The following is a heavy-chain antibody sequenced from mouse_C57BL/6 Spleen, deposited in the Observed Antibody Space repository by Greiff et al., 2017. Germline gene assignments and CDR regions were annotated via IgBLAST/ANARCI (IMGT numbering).Heavy chain of an antibody. CDR2: ISDGGSYT. D-gene: IGHD2-12*01. J-gene: IGHJ2*01. CDR1: GFTFSSYA. V-gene: IGHV5-4*01. Sequence: EVKLMESGGGLVKPGGSLKLSCAASGFTFSSYAMSWVRQTPEKRLEWVATISDGGSYTYYPDNVQGRFTISRDNAKNNLYLQMSHLKSEDTAMYYCARDNSSYFDYWGQGTTLTVSS. CDR3: ARDNSSYFDY.